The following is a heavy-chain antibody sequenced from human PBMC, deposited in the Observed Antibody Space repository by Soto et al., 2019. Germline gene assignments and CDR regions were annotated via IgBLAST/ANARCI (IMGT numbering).Heavy chain of an antibody. J-gene: IGHJ4*02. CDR1: GFTFSSYD. D-gene: IGHD1-7*01. V-gene: IGHV3-13*01. CDR3: VRGELRPGFDY. Sequence: GSLRLSCAASGFTFSSYDIHWVRQTTGKGLEWVSGIGTAGDTYYAGSVKGRFTISRDTSKNTLSLQMNSLRVEDTAVYYCVRGELRPGFDYWGQGTLVTVSS. CDR2: IGTAGDT.